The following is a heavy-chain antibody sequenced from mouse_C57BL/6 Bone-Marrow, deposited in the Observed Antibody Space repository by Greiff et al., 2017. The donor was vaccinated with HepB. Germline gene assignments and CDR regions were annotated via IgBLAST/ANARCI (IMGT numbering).Heavy chain of an antibody. V-gene: IGHV1-26*01. CDR2: INPNNGGT. CDR1: GYTFTDYY. J-gene: IGHJ3*01. Sequence: VQLQQSGPELVKPGASVKISCKASGYTFTDYYMNWVKQSHGKSLEWIGDINPNNGGTSYNQKFKGKATLTVDKSSSTAYMELRSLTSEDSAVYYCASYDYEAWFAYWGQGNLVTVSA. CDR3: ASYDYEAWFAY. D-gene: IGHD2-4*01.